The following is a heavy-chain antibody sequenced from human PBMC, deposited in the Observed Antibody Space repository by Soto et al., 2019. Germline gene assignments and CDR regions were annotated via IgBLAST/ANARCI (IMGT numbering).Heavy chain of an antibody. J-gene: IGHJ5*02. D-gene: IGHD6-13*01. CDR1: GGSISSYY. V-gene: IGHV4-59*01. CDR2: IYYSGST. Sequence: SETLSLTCTVSGGSISSYYWSWIRQPPGKGLEWIGYIYYSGSTNYNPSLKSRVTISVDTSKNQFSLKLSSVTAADTAVYYCARIRSGGIAARFDPWGQGTLVTVSS. CDR3: ARIRSGGIAARFDP.